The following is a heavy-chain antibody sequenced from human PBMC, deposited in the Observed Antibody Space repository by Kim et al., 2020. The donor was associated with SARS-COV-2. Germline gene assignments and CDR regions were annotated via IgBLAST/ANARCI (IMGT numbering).Heavy chain of an antibody. J-gene: IGHJ2*01. V-gene: IGHV6-1*01. CDR3: ARSGSSGHWYFDL. Sequence: SQTLSLTCDISGDSVSSNSAAWNWIRQSPSRGLEWLGRTYFRSKYYNDFAISVKSRIIISSDTSKNQFSLQLNSVTPEDTAVYYCARSGSSGHWYFDLWGRGTLVTVSS. D-gene: IGHD1-26*01. CDR2: TYFRSKYYN. CDR1: GDSVSSNSAA.